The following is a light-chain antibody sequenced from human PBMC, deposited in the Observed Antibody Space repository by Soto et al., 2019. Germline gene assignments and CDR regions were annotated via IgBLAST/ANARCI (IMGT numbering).Light chain of an antibody. J-gene: IGKJ5*01. Sequence: DIVMTQSPLSLPVTPVEPASISCRSSQSLLHSNGYNYLDWYLQKPGQPPQLLIYLGSNRASGVPDRFSGSGSGTDFTLKISRVEAEDVGVYYCMQALQTLSITFGQGTRLEIK. CDR2: LGS. CDR3: MQALQTLSIT. CDR1: QSLLHSNGYNY. V-gene: IGKV2-28*01.